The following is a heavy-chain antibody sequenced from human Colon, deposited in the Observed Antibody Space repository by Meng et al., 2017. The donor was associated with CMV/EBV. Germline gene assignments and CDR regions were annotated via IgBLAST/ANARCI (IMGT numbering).Heavy chain of an antibody. Sequence: GGSLRLSCAASGFPFNTFDMSWVRQAPGKGLEWVSVIYGRDGSTFYADSVRGRFTISKENSDNRLHLQMSSLRVEDTALYYCTKGAWVDYLGQGTLVTVSS. V-gene: IGHV3-23*01. J-gene: IGHJ4*02. CDR3: TKGAWVDY. CDR1: GFPFNTFD. CDR2: IYGRDGST. D-gene: IGHD1-26*01.